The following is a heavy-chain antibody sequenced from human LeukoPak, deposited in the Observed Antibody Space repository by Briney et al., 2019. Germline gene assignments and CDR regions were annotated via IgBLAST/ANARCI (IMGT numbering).Heavy chain of an antibody. J-gene: IGHJ6*02. CDR2: ISSSSSYI. D-gene: IGHD3-22*01. CDR1: GFTFSSYN. CDR3: ARRVYYYDSSGYLNYYGMDV. V-gene: IGHV3-21*01. Sequence: GGSLRLSCAASGFTFSSYNMNWVRQAPGKGLEWVSSISSSSSYIYYADSVKGRFTISRDNAKNSLYLQMNSLRAEDTAVYYCARRVYYYDSSGYLNYYGMDVWGQGTTVTVSS.